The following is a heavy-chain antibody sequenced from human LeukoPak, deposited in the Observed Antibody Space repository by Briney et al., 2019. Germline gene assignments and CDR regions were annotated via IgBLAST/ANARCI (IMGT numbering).Heavy chain of an antibody. CDR2: IYYSGST. J-gene: IGHJ5*02. CDR1: GGSISSSSYY. V-gene: IGHV4-39*01. Sequence: ETLSLTCTVSGGSISSSSYYWGWIRQPPGKGLEWIGSIYYSGSTYYNPSLKSRVTISVDTSKNQFSLKLSSVTAADTAVYYCASTPASYDSSGYYVENWFDPWGQGTLVTVSS. D-gene: IGHD3-22*01. CDR3: ASTPASYDSSGYYVENWFDP.